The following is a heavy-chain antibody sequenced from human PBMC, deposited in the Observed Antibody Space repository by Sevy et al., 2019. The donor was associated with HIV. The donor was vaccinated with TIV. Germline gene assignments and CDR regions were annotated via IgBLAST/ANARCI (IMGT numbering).Heavy chain of an antibody. J-gene: IGHJ3*02. CDR2: IKQDGSEK. CDR1: GFTFSSDW. V-gene: IGHV3-7*01. CDR3: ARAVTMIFSDAFDI. D-gene: IGHD3-16*01. Sequence: AGSLRLSCAASGFTFSSDWMSWVRQAPGKELEWVANIKQDGSEKYYVDSVKGRFTISRDNAKNSLYLQMNSLRAEDTAVYYCARAVTMIFSDAFDIWGQGTMVTVSS.